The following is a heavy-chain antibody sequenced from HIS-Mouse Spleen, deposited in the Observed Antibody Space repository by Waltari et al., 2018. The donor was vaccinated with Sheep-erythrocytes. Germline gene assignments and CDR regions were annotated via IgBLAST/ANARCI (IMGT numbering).Heavy chain of an antibody. CDR1: GFTFSSYS. CDR2: ISSGMSYI. Sequence: EVQLVESGGGLVKPGGSLRLSCAASGFTFSSYSMNWVRQAPGKGRGWLPSISSGMSYIYYGDSVKGRFTIARDNAKNSLYLQMNSLRAEDTAVYYCARVASGATFDYWGQGTLVTVSS. V-gene: IGHV3-21*01. D-gene: IGHD1-26*01. CDR3: ARVASGATFDY. J-gene: IGHJ4*02.